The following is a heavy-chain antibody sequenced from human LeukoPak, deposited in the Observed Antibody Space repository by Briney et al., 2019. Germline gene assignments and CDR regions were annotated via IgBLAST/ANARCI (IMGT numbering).Heavy chain of an antibody. CDR3: ATLYGGSHYY. CDR1: GGSISSSSYY. D-gene: IGHD2-15*01. Sequence: PSETLSLTCTVSGGSISSSSYYWGWVRQPPGKGLEWIGSIYYSGSTYYNPSLKSRVTISVDTSKNQFSLKLSSVTAADTAVYYCATLYGGSHYYWGQGTLVTVSS. V-gene: IGHV4-39*07. CDR2: IYYSGST. J-gene: IGHJ4*02.